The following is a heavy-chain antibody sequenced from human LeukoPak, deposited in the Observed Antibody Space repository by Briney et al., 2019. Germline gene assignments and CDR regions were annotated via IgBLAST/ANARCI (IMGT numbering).Heavy chain of an antibody. V-gene: IGHV4-61*08. D-gene: IGHD3-9*01. CDR3: ARTETHYDVLTGHNGNYYYGMDV. CDR1: GGSISSGGYY. Sequence: SETLSLTCTVSGGSISSGGYYWSWIRQHPGKGLEWIGYIYYSGSTYYNPSLKSRVTISLDTSKNQFSLRLSTVIAADTAVYYCARTETHYDVLTGHNGNYYYGMDVWGQGTTVTVSS. CDR2: IYYSGST. J-gene: IGHJ6*02.